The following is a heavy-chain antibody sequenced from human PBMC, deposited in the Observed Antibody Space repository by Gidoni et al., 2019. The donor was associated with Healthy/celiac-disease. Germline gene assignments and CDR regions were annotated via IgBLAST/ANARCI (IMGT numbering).Heavy chain of an antibody. D-gene: IGHD3-22*01. V-gene: IGHV3-33*01. J-gene: IGHJ4*02. CDR1: GFTFSSYG. CDR3: ASEPQYDSSGYYADY. Sequence: QVQLVESGGGVVQPGRSLRLSCAASGFTFSSYGMHWVRQAPGKGLEWVAVIWYDGSNKDYADSVKGRFTISRDNSKNTLYLQMNSLRAEDTAVYYCASEPQYDSSGYYADYWGQGTLVTVSS. CDR2: IWYDGSNK.